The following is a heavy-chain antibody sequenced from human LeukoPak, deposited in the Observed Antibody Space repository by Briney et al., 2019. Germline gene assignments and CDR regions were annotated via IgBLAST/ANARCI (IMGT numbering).Heavy chain of an antibody. CDR2: INPSSGST. V-gene: IGHV1-2*02. J-gene: IGHJ4*02. CDR1: GYSFTGCY. D-gene: IGHD3-10*01. Sequence: GASVKVCCKASGYSFTGCYMNWMRQPPAPGLEWMGWINPSSGSTNYAQTFQGRVSMTSDTDISKAYMELSRQRPGDKAAAYCFSMGETYYYGSGSYYPLDYWGQGTLVSVSS. CDR3: FSMGETYYYGSGSYYPLDY.